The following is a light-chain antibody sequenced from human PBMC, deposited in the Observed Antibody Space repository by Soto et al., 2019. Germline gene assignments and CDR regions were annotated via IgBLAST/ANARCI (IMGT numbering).Light chain of an antibody. V-gene: IGLV2-23*01. J-gene: IGLJ1*01. CDR3: CSYASSSTYV. CDR2: EGS. Sequence: QALLTPPSSLPWASGGSITLPCPGNSSVVGNYNLVSWYQHDPGKAPKLLIYEGSKRPSGVSDRFSGSKSGNTASLTISGLQAEDEADYYCCSYASSSTYVFGTGTKVTVL. CDR1: SSVVGNYNL.